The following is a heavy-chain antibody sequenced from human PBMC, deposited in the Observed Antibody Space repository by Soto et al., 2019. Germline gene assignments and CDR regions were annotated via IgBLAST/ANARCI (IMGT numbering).Heavy chain of an antibody. Sequence: PSETLSLTCTVSGGSISSGGYYWSWIRQHPGKGLEWIGYIYYSGSTYYNPSLKSRVTISVDTSKNQFSLKLSSVTAADTAVCYCARAPGGATTVFDYWGQGTLVTVSS. D-gene: IGHD5-12*01. CDR1: GGSISSGGYY. V-gene: IGHV4-31*03. CDR3: ARAPGGATTVFDY. J-gene: IGHJ4*02. CDR2: IYYSGST.